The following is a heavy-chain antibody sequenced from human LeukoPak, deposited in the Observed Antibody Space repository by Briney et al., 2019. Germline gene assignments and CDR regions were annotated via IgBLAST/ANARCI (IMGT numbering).Heavy chain of an antibody. CDR3: ASTCSGGSCYSYGFDY. Sequence: PGGSLRLSCAASGFTCSSYSMNWVRQAPGKGLEWVSYISSSSSYIYYADSVKGRFTISRDNAKNSLYLQMNSLRAEDTAVYYCASTCSGGSCYSYGFDYWGQGNLVTVSS. V-gene: IGHV3-21*01. CDR2: ISSSSSYI. D-gene: IGHD2-15*01. CDR1: GFTCSSYS. J-gene: IGHJ4*02.